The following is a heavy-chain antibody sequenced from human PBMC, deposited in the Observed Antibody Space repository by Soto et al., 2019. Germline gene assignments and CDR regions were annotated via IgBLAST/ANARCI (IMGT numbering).Heavy chain of an antibody. Sequence: EVQLVDSGGGLVQPGRSLRLSCAASGFTFDIYAMHWVQQAPGKGLEWVSSISWNSGTRGYADSVKGRFTISRDNAKNSLYLQMDSLRTEDTAFYYCAKELGGYSYGYELDHWGQGTLVAVAS. V-gene: IGHV3-9*01. D-gene: IGHD5-18*01. CDR3: AKELGGYSYGYELDH. CDR1: GFTFDIYA. CDR2: ISWNSGTR. J-gene: IGHJ4*02.